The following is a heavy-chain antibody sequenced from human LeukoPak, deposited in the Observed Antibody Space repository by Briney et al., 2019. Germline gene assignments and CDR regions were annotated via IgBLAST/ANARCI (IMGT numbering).Heavy chain of an antibody. V-gene: IGHV1-69*05. CDR1: GGTSSSYA. J-gene: IGHJ4*02. CDR3: ARGRQQLVAYFDY. D-gene: IGHD6-13*01. Sequence: ASVKVSCKASGGTSSSYAISWMRQAPGQGLEWMGGIIPIFGTANYAQKFQGRVTITTDESTSTAYMELSSLRSEDTAVYYCARGRQQLVAYFDYWGQGTLVTVSS. CDR2: IIPIFGTA.